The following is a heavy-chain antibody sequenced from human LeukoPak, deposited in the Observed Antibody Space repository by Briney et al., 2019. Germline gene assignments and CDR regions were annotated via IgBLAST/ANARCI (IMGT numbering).Heavy chain of an antibody. D-gene: IGHD3-10*01. J-gene: IGHJ4*02. CDR1: GGSFSGYY. CDR3: AGGVYGSGSPDY. CDR2: INHSGST. Sequence: PSETLSLTCAVYGGSFSGYYWSWIRQPPGKGLEWIGEINHSGSTNYNPSHKSRVTISVDTSKNQFSLKLSSVTAADTAVYYCAGGVYGSGSPDYWGQGTLVTVSS. V-gene: IGHV4-34*01.